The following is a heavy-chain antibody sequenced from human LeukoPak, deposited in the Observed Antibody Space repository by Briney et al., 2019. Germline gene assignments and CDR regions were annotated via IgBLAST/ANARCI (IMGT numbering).Heavy chain of an antibody. D-gene: IGHD3-10*01. CDR3: ARVALLWFGEPNGPYYFDY. V-gene: IGHV1-18*01. CDR1: GYTFTSYG. Sequence: ASVKVSCKASGYTFTSYGISWVRQAPGQGLEWMGWISAYNGNTNYAQKLQGRVTMTTDTSTSTAYMELRSLRSDDTAVYYCARVALLWFGEPNGPYYFDYWGQGTLVTVSS. J-gene: IGHJ4*02. CDR2: ISAYNGNT.